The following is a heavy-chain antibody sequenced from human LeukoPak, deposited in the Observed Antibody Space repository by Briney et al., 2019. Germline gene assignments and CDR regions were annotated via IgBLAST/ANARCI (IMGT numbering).Heavy chain of an antibody. D-gene: IGHD3-16*01. Sequence: SETLSLTCTVSGDSIRSYYWSWIRQPPGKGLEWIGNIYYTGSTNYNPSLKSRVTISVDTSKNQFSLKLSSVTAADTAVYYCARVIYDYAREAYYYYYMDVWGKGTTVTISS. CDR3: ARVIYDYAREAYYYYYMDV. J-gene: IGHJ6*03. CDR1: GDSIRSYY. V-gene: IGHV4-59*01. CDR2: IYYTGST.